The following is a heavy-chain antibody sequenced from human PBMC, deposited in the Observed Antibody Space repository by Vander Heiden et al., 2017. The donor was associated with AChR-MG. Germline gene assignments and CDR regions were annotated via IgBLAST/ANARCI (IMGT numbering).Heavy chain of an antibody. Sequence: QVQQVESGGGVVQPGRSLRLSCAASGFTFSSYGMHWVRQAPGKGLGWVAVISYDGSNKYYADSVKGRFTISRDNSKNTLYLQMNSLRAEDTAVYYCAKDGVWFGEYLNTYGMDVWGQGTTVTVSS. V-gene: IGHV3-30*18. D-gene: IGHD3-10*01. J-gene: IGHJ6*02. CDR1: GFTFSSYG. CDR3: AKDGVWFGEYLNTYGMDV. CDR2: ISYDGSNK.